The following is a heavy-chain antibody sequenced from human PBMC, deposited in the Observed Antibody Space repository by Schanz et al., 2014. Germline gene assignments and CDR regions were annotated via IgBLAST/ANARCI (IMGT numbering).Heavy chain of an antibody. Sequence: QVQVVQSGAELKKPGASVKVSCKASGYTFSSHGIHWLRQAPGQSLEWMGWINTANGNAKYSANFQDRVTITRNTSATTAYMELTNLRAEDTAVYYCARELPYGGGGKCYSDGFDIWGQGTLXTISS. J-gene: IGHJ3*02. CDR1: GYTFSSHG. CDR3: ARELPYGGGGKCYSDGFDI. D-gene: IGHD2-15*01. V-gene: IGHV1-3*04. CDR2: INTANGNA.